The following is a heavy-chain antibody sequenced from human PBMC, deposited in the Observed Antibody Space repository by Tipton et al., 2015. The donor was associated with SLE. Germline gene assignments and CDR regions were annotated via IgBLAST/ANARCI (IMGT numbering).Heavy chain of an antibody. Sequence: LRLSCAASGFTFSTYAMSWVRQAPGKGLEWIGEINHSGSTNYNPSLKSRVTISVDTSKNQFSLKLSSVTAADTAVYYCAREGAVAGYYGMDVWGQGTTVTVSS. V-gene: IGHV4-34*01. CDR1: GFTFSTYA. D-gene: IGHD6-19*01. CDR3: AREGAVAGYYGMDV. CDR2: INHSGST. J-gene: IGHJ6*02.